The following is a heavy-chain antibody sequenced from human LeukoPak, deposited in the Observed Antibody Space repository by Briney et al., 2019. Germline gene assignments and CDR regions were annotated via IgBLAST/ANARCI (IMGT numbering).Heavy chain of an antibody. CDR3: AKDCTGTRCYYP. J-gene: IGHJ5*02. CDR1: GFTFSSYA. Sequence: PGGSLRLSCAASGFTFSSYAMSWVRQAPGKGLEWVSAISGSGGSTYYADSVEGRFTISRDNSKNTLYLQMNSLRAEDTAVYYCAKDCTGTRCYYPWGQGTLVTVSS. D-gene: IGHD2-2*01. CDR2: ISGSGGST. V-gene: IGHV3-23*01.